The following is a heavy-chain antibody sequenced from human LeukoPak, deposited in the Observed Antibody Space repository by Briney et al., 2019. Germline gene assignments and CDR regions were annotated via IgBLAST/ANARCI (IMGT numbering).Heavy chain of an antibody. CDR2: IIPIFGTA. D-gene: IGHD2-21*02. CDR1: EGTFSSYA. CDR3: ARTLAGDWVLDY. V-gene: IGHV1-69*13. Sequence: ASVKVSCKASEGTFSSYAISWVRQAPGQGPEWMGGIIPIFGTANYAQKFQGRVTITADESTSTAYMELSSLRSEDTAVYYCARTLAGDWVLDYWGQGTLVTVSS. J-gene: IGHJ4*02.